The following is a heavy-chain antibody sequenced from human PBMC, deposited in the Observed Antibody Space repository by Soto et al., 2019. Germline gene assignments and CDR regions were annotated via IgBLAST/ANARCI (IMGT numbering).Heavy chain of an antibody. D-gene: IGHD5-12*01. CDR2: IYYSGST. V-gene: IGHV4-31*03. CDR1: GGSIISGDYN. Sequence: HVQLQESGPGLVKPSQTLSLTCTVSGGSIISGDYNWSWIRPHPGKGLEWIGYIYYSGSTYYNPSLKSRITISVDTSKNQFALKLSSVTAADTAVYYCARDQYSGFQFHYWGQGTLVTVSS. CDR3: ARDQYSGFQFHY. J-gene: IGHJ4*02.